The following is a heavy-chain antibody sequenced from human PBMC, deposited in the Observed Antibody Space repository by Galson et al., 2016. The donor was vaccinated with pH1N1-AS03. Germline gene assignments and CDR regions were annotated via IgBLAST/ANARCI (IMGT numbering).Heavy chain of an antibody. V-gene: IGHV3-21*04. D-gene: IGHD3-22*01. Sequence: SLRLSCAASGFTFSSYSMTWVRQAPGKGLEWVSFIRNSGSYISYGDSVKGRFTVSRDNAKNSLYLQMNSLRAEDTAVYYCASSKLDSSGYYYLDHWGQGTLITVSS. CDR1: GFTFSSYS. CDR2: IRNSGSYI. CDR3: ASSKLDSSGYYYLDH. J-gene: IGHJ4*02.